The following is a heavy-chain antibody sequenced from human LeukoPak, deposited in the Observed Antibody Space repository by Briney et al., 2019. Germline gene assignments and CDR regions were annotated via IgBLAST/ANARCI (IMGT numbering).Heavy chain of an antibody. V-gene: IGHV5-51*01. Sequence: GESLKISCKGSGYSFISYWIGWVRQMPGKGLEWMGNIYPDDSDTRYSPAFQGQVTISADKSINTAYLQWTSLKASGTAMYYCARWRGYSANSFFAYWGQGTLVTVSS. CDR1: GYSFISYW. J-gene: IGHJ4*02. CDR3: ARWRGYSANSFFAY. CDR2: IYPDDSDT. D-gene: IGHD5-12*01.